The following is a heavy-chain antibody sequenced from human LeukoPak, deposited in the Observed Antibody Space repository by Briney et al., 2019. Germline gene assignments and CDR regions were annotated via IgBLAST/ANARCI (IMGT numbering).Heavy chain of an antibody. CDR2: ISSSSSTI. Sequence: GGSLRLSCAASGFTFTSYSMNWVRQAPGKGLEWVSYISSSSSTIYYADSVKGRFTISRDNSKNTLFLQMNSLRAEDSAVYYCAKDTTTHTVTTHYFDYWGQGSLVTVSS. V-gene: IGHV3-48*01. CDR1: GFTFTSYS. J-gene: IGHJ4*02. CDR3: AKDTTTHTVTTHYFDY. D-gene: IGHD4-17*01.